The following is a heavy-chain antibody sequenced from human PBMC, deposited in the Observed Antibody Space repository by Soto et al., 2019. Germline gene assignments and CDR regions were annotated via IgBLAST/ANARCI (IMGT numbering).Heavy chain of an antibody. D-gene: IGHD3-9*01. CDR2: IKEDGSEK. V-gene: IGHV3-7*01. CDR3: ARVAYNFGWFCDC. Sequence: GGSLRLSCAASAFTFSSYWMSWVRQAPGKGLEWVANIKEDGSEKYYVDSVKCRFTISRDNAKNSLYLQMNSLRADDTAVYFFARVAYNFGWFCDCCGQGILVTVCS. J-gene: IGHJ4*01. CDR1: AFTFSSYW.